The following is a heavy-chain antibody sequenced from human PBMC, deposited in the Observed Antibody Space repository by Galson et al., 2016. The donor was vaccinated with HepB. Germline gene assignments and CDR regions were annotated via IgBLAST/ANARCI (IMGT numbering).Heavy chain of an antibody. Sequence: SLRLSCAASGFTFSTYRMHWVRQAPGKGLVWVARIDSDGSSTNYAAFAKGRFTISRDNTKNTLNLQMNSLTAEDTAVYYCAGGTASSGSPNWFDPWGQGTLVTVSS. CDR2: IDSDGSST. CDR1: GFTFSTYR. CDR3: AGGTASSGSPNWFDP. V-gene: IGHV3-74*01. D-gene: IGHD3-22*01. J-gene: IGHJ5*02.